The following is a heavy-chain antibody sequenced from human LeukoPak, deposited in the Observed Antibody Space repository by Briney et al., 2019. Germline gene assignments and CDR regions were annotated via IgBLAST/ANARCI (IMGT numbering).Heavy chain of an antibody. J-gene: IGHJ5*02. Sequence: ASVKVSCKASGHTFTTYYVHLVRQAPGQGLERMGVINPSGDGTNYPQRFQGRVTLTRDTSTSTVYMELSSLRSEDTAIYYCAKETPNTGWFDPWGQGNLVTVSS. CDR3: AKETPNTGWFDP. V-gene: IGHV1-46*01. CDR2: INPSGDGT. D-gene: IGHD1-14*01. CDR1: GHTFTTYY.